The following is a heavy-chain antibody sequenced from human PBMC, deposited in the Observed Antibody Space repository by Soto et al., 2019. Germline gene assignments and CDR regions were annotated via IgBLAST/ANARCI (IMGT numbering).Heavy chain of an antibody. CDR1: GFTFSSYG. J-gene: IGHJ5*02. CDR2: IWYNGSNK. D-gene: IGHD5-18*01. V-gene: IGHV3-33*01. Sequence: GGSLRLSCAASGFTFSSYGMHWVRQAPGKGLEWVAVIWYNGSNKYYADSVKGRFTISRDNSKNTLYLQMNSLRAEDTAVYYCARDPDEYSYGYGDNWFDPWGQGTLVTVSS. CDR3: ARDPDEYSYGYGDNWFDP.